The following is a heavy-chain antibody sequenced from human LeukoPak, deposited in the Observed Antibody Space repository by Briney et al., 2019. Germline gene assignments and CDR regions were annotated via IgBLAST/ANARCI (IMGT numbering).Heavy chain of an antibody. V-gene: IGHV1-2*02. D-gene: IGHD3-3*01. J-gene: IGHJ5*02. CDR3: ARADFIDAGPYVIAP. Sequence: ASVKVSCKTSGYTFTDYYTHWVRQAPGQGLEWMGWINTKTGRTSSARKFQGRVTMTRDPSITTVYMDMAWLTSDDTAIYFCARADFIDAGPYVIAPWGQGTLVTVSS. CDR2: INTKTGRT. CDR1: GYTFTDYY.